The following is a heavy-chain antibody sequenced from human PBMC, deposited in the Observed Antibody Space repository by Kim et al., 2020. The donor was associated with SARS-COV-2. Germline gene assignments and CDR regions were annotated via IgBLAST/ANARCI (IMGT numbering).Heavy chain of an antibody. CDR1: GGSINTDGNY. D-gene: IGHD3-16*01. CDR2: IYHSGST. CDR3: SLGRIDAGYHFDS. J-gene: IGHJ4*02. V-gene: IGHV4-31*03. Sequence: SETLSLTCTVSGGSINTDGNYWSWVRQHPGKGLEWIGYIYHSGSTYYNPSLKNRVTLSVDRSKNQFSLRLNSVTAADTAVYYCSLGRIDAGYHFDSWGQGTLVTVSS.